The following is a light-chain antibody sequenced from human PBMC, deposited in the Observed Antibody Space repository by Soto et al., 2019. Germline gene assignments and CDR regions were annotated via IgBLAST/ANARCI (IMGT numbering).Light chain of an antibody. CDR1: QSVSSY. Sequence: EIVLTQSPATLSFAAGEIGTLSCRASQSVSSYLAWYQQKPGQAPRLLIYDASNRATGIPARFSGSGSGTEFTLTISSLQPDDFATYYCQQYNSYSITFGQGTRLEI. J-gene: IGKJ5*01. V-gene: IGKV3-11*01. CDR2: DAS. CDR3: QQYNSYSIT.